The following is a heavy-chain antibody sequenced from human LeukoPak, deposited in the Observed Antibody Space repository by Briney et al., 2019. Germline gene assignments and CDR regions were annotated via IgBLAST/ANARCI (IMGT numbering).Heavy chain of an antibody. CDR3: ARERGGQDWDFDL. CDR2: IWDDGSNK. J-gene: IGHJ2*01. Sequence: GGSLRLSCAASGLNFNDYDMDWVRQAPGKGPEWVAVIWDDGSNKYYAESVKGRFTISRDGSKNMLYLQMNSLRVEDTAVYYCARERGGQDWDFDLWGRGTLVTVSS. V-gene: IGHV3-33*01. D-gene: IGHD3-10*01. CDR1: GLNFNDYD.